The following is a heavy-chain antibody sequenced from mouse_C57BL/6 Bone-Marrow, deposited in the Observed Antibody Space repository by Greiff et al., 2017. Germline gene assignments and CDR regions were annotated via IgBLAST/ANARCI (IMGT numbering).Heavy chain of an antibody. J-gene: IGHJ4*01. V-gene: IGHV1-69*01. CDR3: ASHSYYYAMDY. CDR1: GYTFTSYW. CDR2: IDPSDSYT. Sequence: QVQLQQPGAELVMPGASVKLSCKASGYTFTSYWMHWVKQRPGQGLEWIVEIDPSDSYTNYNQKFKGKSTLTVDKSSSTAYMQLSSLTSEDSAVYYCASHSYYYAMDYWGQGTSVTVSS.